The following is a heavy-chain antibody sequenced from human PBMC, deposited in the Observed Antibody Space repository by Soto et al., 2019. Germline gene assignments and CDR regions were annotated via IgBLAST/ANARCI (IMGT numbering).Heavy chain of an antibody. Sequence: SETLSLTCTVSGDSISSTYWSWVRQPAGRGLEWIGRIYSSGSNNYNPSLESRVTMSVDTSKNQFSLTLRSVTAADTAVYFCARGYESGYTFGHDLWGQGTLVTVSS. CDR1: GDSISSTY. CDR3: ARGYESGYTFGHDL. V-gene: IGHV4-4*07. D-gene: IGHD3-3*01. J-gene: IGHJ5*02. CDR2: IYSSGSN.